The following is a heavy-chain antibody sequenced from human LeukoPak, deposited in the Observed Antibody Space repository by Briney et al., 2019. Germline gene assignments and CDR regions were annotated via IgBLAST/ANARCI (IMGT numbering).Heavy chain of an antibody. J-gene: IGHJ3*02. V-gene: IGHV3-7*01. CDR2: IKQDGSEK. CDR1: GFTFSSYS. D-gene: IGHD2-21*02. CDR3: ARAARLAYCGGDCYAFDI. Sequence: GGSLRLSCAASGFTFSSYSMNWVRQAPGKGLEWVANIKQDGSEKYYVDSVKGRFTISRDNAKNSLYLQMNSLRAEDTAVYYCARAARLAYCGGDCYAFDIWGRGAMVTVSS.